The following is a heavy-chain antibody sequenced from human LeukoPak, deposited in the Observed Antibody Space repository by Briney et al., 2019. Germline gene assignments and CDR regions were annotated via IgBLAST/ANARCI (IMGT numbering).Heavy chain of an antibody. CDR2: IYYSGST. CDR1: GGSISSYY. D-gene: IGHD3-10*01. Sequence: PSETLSLTCTVSGGSISSYYWSWIRQPPGKGLEWIGYIYYSGSTTYNTSLKSRVTISVDTSKNQFSLKLSSVTAADTAVYYCARALRHGSGSYYYYYMDVWGKGTTVTISS. J-gene: IGHJ6*03. CDR3: ARALRHGSGSYYYYYMDV. V-gene: IGHV4-59*01.